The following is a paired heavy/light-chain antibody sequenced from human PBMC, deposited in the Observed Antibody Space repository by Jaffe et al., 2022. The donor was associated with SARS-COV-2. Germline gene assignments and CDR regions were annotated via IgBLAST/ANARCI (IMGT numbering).Light chain of an antibody. Sequence: EIVLTQSPGTLSLSPGERATLSCRASQSVSSSYLAWYQQKPGQAPRLLIYGASSRATGIPDRFSGSGSGTDFTLTISRLEPEDFAVYYCQQYGSSSWTFGQGTKVEIK. CDR2: GAS. J-gene: IGKJ1*01. CDR3: QQYGSSSWT. V-gene: IGKV3-20*01. CDR1: QSVSSSY.
Heavy chain of an antibody. CDR1: GGSVSSGSYY. CDR2: IYYSGST. CDR3: TSSGMGAYSSIAAAVLPYYYYYMDV. D-gene: IGHD6-13*01. V-gene: IGHV4-61*01. J-gene: IGHJ6*03. Sequence: QVQLQESGPGLVKPSETLSLTCTVSGGSVSSGSYYWSWIRQPPGKGLEWIGYIYYSGSTNYNPSLKSRVTISVDTSKNQFSLKLSSVTAADTAVYYCTSSGMGAYSSIAAAVLPYYYYYMDVWGKGTTVTVSS.